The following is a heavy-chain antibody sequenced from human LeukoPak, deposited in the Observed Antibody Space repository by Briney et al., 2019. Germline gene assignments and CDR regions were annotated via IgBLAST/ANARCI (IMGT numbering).Heavy chain of an antibody. CDR2: INHSGST. V-gene: IGHV4-34*01. Sequence: SETLSLTCAVYGGSFSGYYWSWIRQPPGKGLEWTGEINHSGSTNYNPSLKSRVTISVDTSKKQFSLKLSSVTAADTAVYYCARLAAAATLWFDPWGQGALVTVSS. CDR1: GGSFSGYY. CDR3: ARLAAAATLWFDP. J-gene: IGHJ5*02. D-gene: IGHD6-13*01.